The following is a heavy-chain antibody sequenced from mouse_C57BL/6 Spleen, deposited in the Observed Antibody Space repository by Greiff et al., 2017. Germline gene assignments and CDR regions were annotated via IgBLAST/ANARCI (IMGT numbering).Heavy chain of an antibody. J-gene: IGHJ2*01. D-gene: IGHD3-2*02. V-gene: IGHV14-2*01. CDR1: GFNIKDYY. Sequence: VQLQQSGAELVKPGASVKLSCTASGFNIKDYYMHWVKQRTEQGLEWIGRIDPEDGETKYAPKFKGKATITADTSSNTAYLQLSSRTSKDTAVYYCARGSGYNYFDYWGQGTTLTVSS. CDR2: IDPEDGET. CDR3: ARGSGYNYFDY.